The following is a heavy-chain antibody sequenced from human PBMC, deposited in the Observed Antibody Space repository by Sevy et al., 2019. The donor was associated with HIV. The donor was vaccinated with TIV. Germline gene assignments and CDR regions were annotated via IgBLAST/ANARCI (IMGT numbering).Heavy chain of an antibody. J-gene: IGHJ6*02. CDR3: TRDSEGREFYYGMDV. Sequence: SETLSLTCTVSGYSISSGYYWGWIRQPPGKGLEWIGSMYHSGPSYYNPSLKSRVTIAVDTSKNQFSLKPSSVTAADTAVYYCTRDSEGREFYYGMDVWGPGTMVTVSS. V-gene: IGHV4-38-2*02. CDR1: GYSISSGYY. D-gene: IGHD3-10*01. CDR2: MYHSGPS.